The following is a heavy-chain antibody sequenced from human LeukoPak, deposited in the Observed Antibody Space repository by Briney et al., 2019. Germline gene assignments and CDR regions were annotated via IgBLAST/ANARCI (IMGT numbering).Heavy chain of an antibody. V-gene: IGHV1-18*01. J-gene: IGHJ4*02. CDR1: GYTFTAFG. D-gene: IGHD1-7*01. Sequence: ASVRVSSKASGYTFTAFGINWVRQAPGQGLEWMGWISGYNDNTHYAKKFQGRVTLTTDTPTSTAYMELRSLRSDDTAVYYCARDGTSTDDYWGQGTLVTVSS. CDR3: ARDGTSTDDY. CDR2: ISGYNDNT.